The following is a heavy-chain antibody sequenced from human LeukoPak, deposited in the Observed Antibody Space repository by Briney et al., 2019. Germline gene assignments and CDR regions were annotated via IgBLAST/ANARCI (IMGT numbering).Heavy chain of an antibody. Sequence: QPGGSLRLSCAASGFTLSSYGMNWVRQAPGRGLEWVSYISVTSGTTQYADSVKGRFTISRDNSKNTLYLQMNSLRAEDTAVYYCARDLPGRGRSDAFDIWGQGTMVTVSS. D-gene: IGHD1-14*01. V-gene: IGHV3-48*01. CDR1: GFTLSSYG. J-gene: IGHJ3*02. CDR2: ISVTSGTT. CDR3: ARDLPGRGRSDAFDI.